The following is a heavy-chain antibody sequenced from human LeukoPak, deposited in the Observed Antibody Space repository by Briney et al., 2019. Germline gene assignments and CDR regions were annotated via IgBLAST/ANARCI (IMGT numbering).Heavy chain of an antibody. CDR1: GFTFSSYA. V-gene: IGHV3-23*01. CDR3: ASNYCSSTSCYIYYYYMDV. D-gene: IGHD2-2*02. Sequence: GGSLRLSCAASGFTFSSYAMSWVRQAPGKGLEWVSAISGSGGSTYYADSVKGRFTISRDNSKNTVYLQMNSLRVEDTAVYNCASNYCSSTSCYIYYYYMDVWGKGTTVTISS. J-gene: IGHJ6*03. CDR2: ISGSGGST.